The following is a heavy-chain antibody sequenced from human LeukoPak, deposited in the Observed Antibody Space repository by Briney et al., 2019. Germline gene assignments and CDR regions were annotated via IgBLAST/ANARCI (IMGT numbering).Heavy chain of an antibody. V-gene: IGHV3-11*04. CDR3: ARDAPAGEKPEYFFDY. J-gene: IGHJ4*02. CDR1: GFTFSDYY. Sequence: SLRLSCAASGFTFSDYYMSWIRQAPGKGLEWVSYISSSGSTIYYADSVKGRFTISRDNAKNSLYLQMNSLRAEDTAVYYCARDAPAGEKPEYFFDYWGQGTLVTVSS. CDR2: ISSSGSTI.